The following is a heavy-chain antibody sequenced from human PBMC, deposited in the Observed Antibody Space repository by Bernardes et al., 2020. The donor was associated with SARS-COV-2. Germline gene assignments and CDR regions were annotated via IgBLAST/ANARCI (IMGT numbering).Heavy chain of an antibody. Sequence: GGSLRLSCAASGFTFSSYSMNWVRQAPGKGLEWVSYISSSSSTIYYADSVKGRFTISRDNAKNSLYLQMNSLRDEDTAVYYCARDYYESSGYYISGIPWGQGTLVTVSS. V-gene: IGHV3-48*02. D-gene: IGHD3-22*01. CDR1: GFTFSSYS. J-gene: IGHJ5*02. CDR3: ARDYYESSGYYISGIP. CDR2: ISSSSSTI.